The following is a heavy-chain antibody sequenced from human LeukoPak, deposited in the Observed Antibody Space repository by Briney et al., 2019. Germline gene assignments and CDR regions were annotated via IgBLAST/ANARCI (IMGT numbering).Heavy chain of an antibody. J-gene: IGHJ4*02. V-gene: IGHV1-2*02. Sequence: ASVKVSCKASGYSFTDYYMHWVRQAPGQGLEWTGWINPNSGGTNYAQKFQGRVTMTRDTSITTAYMDLSRLRSDDTAVYYCARATIAAAATDFDYWGQGTLVTVSS. CDR3: ARATIAAAATDFDY. CDR2: INPNSGGT. D-gene: IGHD6-13*01. CDR1: GYSFTDYY.